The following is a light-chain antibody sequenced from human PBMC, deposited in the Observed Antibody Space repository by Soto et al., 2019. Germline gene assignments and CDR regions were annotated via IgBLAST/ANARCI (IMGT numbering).Light chain of an antibody. V-gene: IGKV1-5*01. CDR1: QSIGRW. CDR2: DAS. CDR3: QQYNTYSPERT. Sequence: DIQMTQSPSTLSAFVGDRVAITCRASQSIGRWLAWYQQKPGKAPKLLIYDASSLESGVPSRFSGSGSGTESTLTICSLQPDDFATYYCQQYNTYSPERTFGQGTKVEVK. J-gene: IGKJ1*01.